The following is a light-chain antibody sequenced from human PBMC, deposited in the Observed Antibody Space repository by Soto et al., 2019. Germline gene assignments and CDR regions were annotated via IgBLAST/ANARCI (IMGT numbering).Light chain of an antibody. CDR1: QSVSSTF. J-gene: IGKJ4*01. Sequence: EIVLTQSPGTLSLSPGERATLSCRASQSVSSTFLAWYQQKPGQAPRLLIFGVSNRATGIPDRFSGSGSATDFTLTISRLEPEDFAVYFCQQSGSSPLTCGGGTKV. CDR2: GVS. CDR3: QQSGSSPLT. V-gene: IGKV3-20*01.